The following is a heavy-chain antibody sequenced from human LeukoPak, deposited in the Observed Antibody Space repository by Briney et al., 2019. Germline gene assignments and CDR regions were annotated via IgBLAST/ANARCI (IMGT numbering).Heavy chain of an antibody. CDR1: GYTFTGYY. CDR3: AREKAAAAPGYYYGMDV. J-gene: IGHJ6*02. CDR2: INPNSGGT. D-gene: IGHD6-13*01. V-gene: IGHV1-2*06. Sequence: ASVKVSCKASGYTFTGYYMHWVRQAPGQGLEWMGRINPNSGGTNYAQKFQGRVTITRDTSASTAYMELSSLRSEDTAVYYCAREKAAAAPGYYYGMDVWGQGTTVTVSS.